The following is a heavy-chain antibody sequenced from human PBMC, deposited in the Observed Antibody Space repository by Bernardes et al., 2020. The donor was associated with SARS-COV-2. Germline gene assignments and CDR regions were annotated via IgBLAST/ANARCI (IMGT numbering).Heavy chain of an antibody. D-gene: IGHD2-2*02. CDR3: ASVGTSCYTRDCYYYYGMDV. J-gene: IGHJ6*02. CDR2: IYYSGST. CDR1: GGSVSSGSYY. Sequence: TLSLTCTVSGGSVSSGSYYWSWIRQPPGKGLEWIGYIYYSGSTNYNPSLKSRVTISVDTSKNQFSLKLSSVTAADTAVYYCASVGTSCYTRDCYYYYGMDVWGQGTTVTVSS. V-gene: IGHV4-61*01.